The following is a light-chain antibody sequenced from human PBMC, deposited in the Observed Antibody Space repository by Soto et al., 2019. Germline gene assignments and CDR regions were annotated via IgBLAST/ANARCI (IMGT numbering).Light chain of an antibody. Sequence: EIVWTPSPATLSLSPGERATLSGMASQSVSSYLAWYQQKPGQAPRLLIYDASNRATGIPARFSGSGSGTDFTLTISSLEPEDFAVYYCQQRSNWPRTFGPGTKVDIK. V-gene: IGKV3-11*01. J-gene: IGKJ3*01. CDR3: QQRSNWPRT. CDR1: QSVSSY. CDR2: DAS.